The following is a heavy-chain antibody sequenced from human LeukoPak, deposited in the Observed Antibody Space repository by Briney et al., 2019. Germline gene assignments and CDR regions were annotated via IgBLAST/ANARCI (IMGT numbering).Heavy chain of an antibody. J-gene: IGHJ6*03. D-gene: IGHD2-15*01. CDR3: GGGGVGYCSGGSCYSQSFYYYYYMDV. V-gene: IGHV1-69*04. CDR2: IIPILGIA. CDR1: GGTFSSYA. Sequence: ASVKVSCKASGGTFSSYAISWVRQAPGQGLEWMGRIIPILGIANYAQKFQGRVTITADKSTSTAYMELSSLRSEDTAVYYCGGGGVGYCSGGSCYSQSFYYYYYMDVWGKGTTVTVSS.